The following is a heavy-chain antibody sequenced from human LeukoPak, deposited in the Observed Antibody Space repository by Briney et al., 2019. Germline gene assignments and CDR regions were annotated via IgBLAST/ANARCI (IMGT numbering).Heavy chain of an antibody. D-gene: IGHD3-22*01. CDR2: IWYDGSNK. CDR1: GFTFSSYG. J-gene: IGHJ3*02. Sequence: GGSLRLSCAASGFTFSSYGMHWVRQAPGKGLEWVAVIWYDGSNKYYADSVKGRFTISRDNSKNTLYLQMNSLRAEDTAVYYCARDERSSGYYLAGAFDILGQGTMVTVSS. CDR3: ARDERSSGYYLAGAFDI. V-gene: IGHV3-33*01.